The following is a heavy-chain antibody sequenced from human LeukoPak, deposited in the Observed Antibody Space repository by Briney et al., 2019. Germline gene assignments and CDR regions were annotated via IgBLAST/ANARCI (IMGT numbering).Heavy chain of an antibody. D-gene: IGHD6-19*01. CDR3: AKDTAVAGLYYFDY. CDR1: GVTFSNYV. V-gene: IGHV3-23*01. J-gene: IGHJ4*02. Sequence: GGSLRLSCAASGVTFSNYVMSWVRQAPGKGLEWVSGVSAIGGHTYYADSVKGRFTISRDDSKNTLFLQMNSMRDEDTAVYYCAKDTAVAGLYYFDYWGQGTLVTVSS. CDR2: VSAIGGHT.